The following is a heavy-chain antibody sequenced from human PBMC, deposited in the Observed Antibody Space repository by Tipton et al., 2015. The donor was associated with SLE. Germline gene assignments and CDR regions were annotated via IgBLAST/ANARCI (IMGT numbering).Heavy chain of an antibody. D-gene: IGHD6-6*01. J-gene: IGHJ4*02. V-gene: IGHV4-34*01. CDR2: IYYSGST. Sequence: TLSLTCAAYGGSFSGYYWGWIRQPPGKGLEWIGSIYYSGSTYSNPSLKSRVTISVDTSKNQFSLKLSSVTAADTAVYYCARDWSSSRYFDYWGQGTLVTVSS. CDR1: GGSFSGYY. CDR3: ARDWSSSRYFDY.